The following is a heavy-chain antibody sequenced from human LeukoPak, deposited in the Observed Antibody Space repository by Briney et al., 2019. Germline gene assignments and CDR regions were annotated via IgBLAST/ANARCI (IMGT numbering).Heavy chain of an antibody. J-gene: IGHJ6*02. CDR3: ALRSGGSQYYYGMDV. D-gene: IGHD2-15*01. CDR2: IYSGGRT. CDR1: GFTFSSYT. V-gene: IGHV3-53*01. Sequence: GGSLRLSCAASGFTFSSYTMNWVRQAPGKGLEWVSVIYSGGRTYYADSVKGRFTISRDNSKNSLYLQMNSLRAEDTAVYYCALRSGGSQYYYGMDVWGQGTTVTVSS.